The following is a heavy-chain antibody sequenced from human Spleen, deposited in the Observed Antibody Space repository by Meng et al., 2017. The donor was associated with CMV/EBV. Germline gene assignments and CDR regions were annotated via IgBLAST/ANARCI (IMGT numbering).Heavy chain of an antibody. CDR3: ARDIGGSKDRYGMDV. V-gene: IGHV3-74*01. CDR1: GFTFSSYW. CDR2: INSDGSST. D-gene: IGHD2-2*01. J-gene: IGHJ6*02. Sequence: GESLKISCAASGFTFSSYWMHWVRQVPGKGLVWVSRINSDGSSTSYADSVKGRFTISRDNAKKTLYLQMNSLRAEDTAVYYCARDIGGSKDRYGMDVWGQGTTVTVSS.